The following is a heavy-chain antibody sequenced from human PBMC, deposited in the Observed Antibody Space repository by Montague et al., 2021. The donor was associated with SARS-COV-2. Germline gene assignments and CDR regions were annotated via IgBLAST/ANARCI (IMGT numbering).Heavy chain of an antibody. V-gene: IGHV4-39*01. CDR3: ARQGDQLLLEYWFDP. Sequence: SETLSLTCTVSGGSISSSSYYWGWIRQPPGKGLEWIGSIEYSGSTYYXXXLKSRVTISVDTSKNQFSLKLSSVTAADTAVYYCARQGDQLLLEYWFDPWGQGTLVTVSS. J-gene: IGHJ5*02. CDR1: GGSISSSSYY. CDR2: IEYSGST. D-gene: IGHD2-2*01.